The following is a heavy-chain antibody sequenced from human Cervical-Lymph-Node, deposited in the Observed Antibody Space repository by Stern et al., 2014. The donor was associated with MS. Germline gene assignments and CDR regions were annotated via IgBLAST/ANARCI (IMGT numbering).Heavy chain of an antibody. V-gene: IGHV3-23*04. D-gene: IGHD2-21*01. CDR1: GFTFSSYA. Sequence: EVQLVESGGGLVQPGGSLRLSCAASGFTFSSYAMSWVRQAPGKGLEWVSAISGSGGSTYYADSVKGRFTISRDNSRKTLYLQMNSLRAEDTAVYYCAKGHIPLRYYFDSWGQGTLVTVSS. CDR2: ISGSGGST. CDR3: AKGHIPLRYYFDS. J-gene: IGHJ4*02.